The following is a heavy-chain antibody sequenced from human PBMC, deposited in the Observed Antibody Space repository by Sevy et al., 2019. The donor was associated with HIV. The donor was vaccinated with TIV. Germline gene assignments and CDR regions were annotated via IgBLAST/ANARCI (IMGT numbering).Heavy chain of an antibody. J-gene: IGHJ6*02. V-gene: IGHV3-53*01. Sequence: GESLRLSCAASGFTVTNNYISWVRQAPGKGLDWVALSYSDDSRYFADSVRGRFTISRDSLKNTLYLQMNSLRAEDTAVYYCARLHPHIAAARAMDVWGQGTTVTVS. CDR1: GFTVTNNY. CDR2: SYSDDSR. CDR3: ARLHPHIAAARAMDV. D-gene: IGHD6-13*01.